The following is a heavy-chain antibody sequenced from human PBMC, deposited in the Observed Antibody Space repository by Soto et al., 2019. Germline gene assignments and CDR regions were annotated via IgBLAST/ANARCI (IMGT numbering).Heavy chain of an antibody. D-gene: IGHD2-21*01. CDR3: ARDAILGGMDV. J-gene: IGHJ6*02. V-gene: IGHV3-21*01. Sequence: GGSLRLSCAASGFTFSSYSMNWVRQAPGKGLEWVSSISSSSSYIYYADSVKGRSTISRDNAKNSLYLQMNSLRAEDTAVYYCARDAILGGMDVWGQGTTVTVS. CDR1: GFTFSSYS. CDR2: ISSSSSYI.